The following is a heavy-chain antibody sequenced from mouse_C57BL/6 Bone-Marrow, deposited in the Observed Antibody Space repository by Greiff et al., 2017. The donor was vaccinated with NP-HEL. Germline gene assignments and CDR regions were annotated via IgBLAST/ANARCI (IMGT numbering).Heavy chain of an antibody. D-gene: IGHD1-1*01. CDR1: GYAFSSSW. CDR2: IYPGDGDT. J-gene: IGHJ1*03. V-gene: IGHV1-82*01. CDR3: ATHCYRSNWYYDV. Sequence: HREEDGPELVKPGASVKISCKASGYAFSSSWMSWVKQRPGKGLEWIGRIYPGDGDTNYNGKLKGKATLTADKASSTAYMQLRRQTSEDSAVYSCATHCYRSNWYYDVGGTGNTVTVTS.